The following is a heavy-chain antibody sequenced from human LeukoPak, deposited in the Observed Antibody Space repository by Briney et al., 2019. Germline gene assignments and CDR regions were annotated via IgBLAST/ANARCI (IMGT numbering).Heavy chain of an antibody. J-gene: IGHJ3*02. V-gene: IGHV3-48*03. D-gene: IGHD1-1*01. CDR2: ISSSGSTI. CDR3: ARGGHDPGIPFDI. Sequence: GGSLRLSCTVSGFTFSGYEMNWVLQAPGKGLEWVSYISSSGSTIFYADSVKGRFTISRDNAKNSLYLQMNSLRADDAAVYYCARGGHDPGIPFDIWGQGTMVTVSS. CDR1: GFTFSGYE.